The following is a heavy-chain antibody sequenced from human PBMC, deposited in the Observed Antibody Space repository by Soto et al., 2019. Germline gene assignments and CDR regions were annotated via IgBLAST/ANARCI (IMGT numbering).Heavy chain of an antibody. Sequence: EVQLAESGGGMVQPGGSLRLSCVASGFTFSSYDMHWVLQAPGKGLEYVSSISSNGGTTYYGNSVKGRFTISRDNSKNTRYIHMGSLRAEDLAVYYCVRRVSGNYDYWGQGTLVTVSS. CDR2: ISSNGGTT. CDR1: GFTFSSYD. CDR3: VRRVSGNYDY. V-gene: IGHV3-64*01. D-gene: IGHD1-7*01. J-gene: IGHJ4*02.